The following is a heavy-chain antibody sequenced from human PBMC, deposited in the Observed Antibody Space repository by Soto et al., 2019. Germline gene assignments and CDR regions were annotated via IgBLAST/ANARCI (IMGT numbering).Heavy chain of an antibody. J-gene: IGHJ4*02. Sequence: LGGSRRLSCVASGCTVDDYAMHGGRQAPGKGLEWVSGISANGDNVDYADSVKGRFTVSRDNAKNSLFLQMNSLRPEDTALYYCAKDMKWGGMTTIHYFDSWGQGT. CDR2: ISANGDNV. CDR1: GCTVDDYA. D-gene: IGHD4-17*01. V-gene: IGHV3-9*01. CDR3: AKDMKWGGMTTIHYFDS.